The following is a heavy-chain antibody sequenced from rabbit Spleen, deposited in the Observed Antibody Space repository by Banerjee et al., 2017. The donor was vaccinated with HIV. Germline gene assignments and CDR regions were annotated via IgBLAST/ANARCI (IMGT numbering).Heavy chain of an antibody. CDR1: GFSFGDRDV. V-gene: IGHV1S45*01. J-gene: IGHJ6*01. CDR3: ASDSNIAGGLDSLDL. Sequence: QEQLEESGGGLVKPEGSLTVTCKASGFSFGDRDVMCWVRQAPGKGLEWIGCIYAGSGSTYYASWAKGRFTISRTSSTTVTLQMTSLTVADTATYFCASDSNIAGGLDSLDLWGPGTLVTVS. D-gene: IGHD4-2*01. CDR2: IYAGSGST.